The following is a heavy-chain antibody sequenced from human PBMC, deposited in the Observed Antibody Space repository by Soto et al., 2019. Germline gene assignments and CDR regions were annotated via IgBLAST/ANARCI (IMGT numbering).Heavy chain of an antibody. J-gene: IGHJ3*02. V-gene: IGHV4-59*01. D-gene: IGHD6-13*01. Sequence: QVQLQESGPGLVKPSETLSLTCTVSGGSISSYYWSWIRQPPGKGLEWIGYLYYSGSTNYNPDLKSRVTISVDTSKNQCALKLSSVTAADTAVYYCARAFEQDAFDIWGQGTMVTVSS. CDR3: ARAFEQDAFDI. CDR1: GGSISSYY. CDR2: LYYSGST.